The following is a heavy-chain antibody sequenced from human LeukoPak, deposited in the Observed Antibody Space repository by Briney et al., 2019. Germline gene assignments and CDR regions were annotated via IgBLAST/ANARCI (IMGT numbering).Heavy chain of an antibody. CDR2: ISSSGSTI. Sequence: GGSLRLSCAASGFTFSSYEMNWVRQAPGKGLEWVSYISSSGSTIYYADSVKGRFTISRDNAKNSLYLQMNSLRAEDTAVYYCARDSSGYSYGSPPNDDWGQGTLVTVSS. CDR3: ARDSSGYSYGSPPNDD. J-gene: IGHJ4*02. CDR1: GFTFSSYE. V-gene: IGHV3-48*03. D-gene: IGHD5-18*01.